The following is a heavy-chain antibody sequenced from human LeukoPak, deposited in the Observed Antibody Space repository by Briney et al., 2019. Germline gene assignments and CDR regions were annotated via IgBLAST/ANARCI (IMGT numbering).Heavy chain of an antibody. CDR3: ARARDIVVVPAAKVYNWFDP. Sequence: ASVKVSCKASGGTFSSYAISWVRQAPGQGLEWMGGIIPIFGTANYAQKFQGRVTITADESTSTAYMELSSLRSEDTAVYYCARARDIVVVPAAKVYNWFDPWGQGTLVTVSS. V-gene: IGHV1-69*13. D-gene: IGHD2-2*01. J-gene: IGHJ5*02. CDR2: IIPIFGTA. CDR1: GGTFSSYA.